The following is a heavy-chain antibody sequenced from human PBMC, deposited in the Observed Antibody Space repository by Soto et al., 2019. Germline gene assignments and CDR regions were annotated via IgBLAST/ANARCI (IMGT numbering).Heavy chain of an antibody. CDR2: IYYGGST. CDR3: VTSLNYDFWRDGGRHYYFDY. J-gene: IGHJ4*02. D-gene: IGHD3-3*01. CDR1: GGSLSSYY. Sequence: SETLSLTCTVSGGSLSSYYWSWIRQPPGRGLEWVAYIYYGGSTNYNPSLKNRVTISVDKSNNQFSLRLSSVTAADTAVYFCVTSLNYDFWRDGGRHYYFDYWGQGTLVTVSS. V-gene: IGHV4-59*12.